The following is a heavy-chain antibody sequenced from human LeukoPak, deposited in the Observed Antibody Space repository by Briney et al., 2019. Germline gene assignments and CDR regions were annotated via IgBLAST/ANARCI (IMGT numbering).Heavy chain of an antibody. D-gene: IGHD5-18*01. Sequence: SETLSLTCTVSGGSISSYYWSWIRQPPGKGLEWIGYIYYSGSTNYNPSLKSRVTISVDTSKNQFSLKLSSVTAADTAVYYCARQLSSHTRFDYWGQGTLVTVSS. CDR3: ARQLSSHTRFDY. V-gene: IGHV4-59*01. J-gene: IGHJ4*02. CDR1: GGSISSYY. CDR2: IYYSGST.